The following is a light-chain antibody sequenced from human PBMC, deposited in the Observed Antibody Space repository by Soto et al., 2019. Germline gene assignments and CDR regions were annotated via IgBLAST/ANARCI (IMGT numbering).Light chain of an antibody. CDR2: GAS. Sequence: EIVLTQSPGTLSLSPGERATLSCRASQSLSGSYLAWYQQKPGQAPRLLIYGASSRATGIPDRFSGSGSGTDFTLTISRLEPEDFAVYYGQQYGSSPLTFGGGAKVEIK. V-gene: IGKV3-20*01. CDR3: QQYGSSPLT. CDR1: QSLSGSY. J-gene: IGKJ4*01.